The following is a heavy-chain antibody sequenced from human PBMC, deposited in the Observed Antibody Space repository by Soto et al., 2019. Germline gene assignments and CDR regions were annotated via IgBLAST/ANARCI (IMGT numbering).Heavy chain of an antibody. CDR1: GGSFSGYY. D-gene: IGHD3-9*01. Sequence: SETLSLTCAVYGGSFSGYYWRWIRQPPGKGLEWIGEINHSGGTNYNPSLKSRVTISVDTSKNQFSLKLSSVTAADTAVYYCARGVYDILTGPHDYYYYDMDVWGQGTTVT. V-gene: IGHV4-34*01. CDR3: ARGVYDILTGPHDYYYYDMDV. CDR2: INHSGGT. J-gene: IGHJ6*02.